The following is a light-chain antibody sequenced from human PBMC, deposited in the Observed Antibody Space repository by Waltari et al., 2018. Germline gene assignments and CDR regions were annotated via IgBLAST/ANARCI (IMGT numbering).Light chain of an antibody. V-gene: IGKV1-5*03. Sequence: DIQLTQSPSTLSASVGDRVTLTCRASQGIGRWLAWYQQKPGKTPDLLIYKASILERGVPYRFSGSGSGTEFTLTITGLQPLDVATYYCQEYDSHWSFGQGTKVEIK. CDR3: QEYDSHWS. CDR2: KAS. CDR1: QGIGRW. J-gene: IGKJ1*01.